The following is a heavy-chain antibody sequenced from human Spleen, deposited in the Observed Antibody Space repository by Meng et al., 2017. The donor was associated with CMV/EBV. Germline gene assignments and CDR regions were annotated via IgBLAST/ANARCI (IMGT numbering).Heavy chain of an antibody. J-gene: IGHJ5*02. Sequence: SVKVSCKASGGTFSSYAISWVRQAPGQGLEWMGGIIPILGIANYAQKFQGRVTITADKSTSTAYLELSSLRSEDTAVYYCARGVAVAGGRFDPWGQGTLVTVSS. CDR1: GGTFSSYA. V-gene: IGHV1-69*10. CDR2: IIPILGIA. CDR3: ARGVAVAGGRFDP. D-gene: IGHD6-19*01.